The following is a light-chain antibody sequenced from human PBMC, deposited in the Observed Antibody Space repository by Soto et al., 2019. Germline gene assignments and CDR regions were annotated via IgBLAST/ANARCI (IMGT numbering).Light chain of an antibody. Sequence: DIQMTQSPSTLSGSVGDRVTITCRASQTISSWLAWYQQKPGKAPKLLIYKASTLKSGVPSRFSGSGSGTDFTLSISSQQPEDFAAHYCQQLNSYPRTFGQGTKV. CDR1: QTISSW. J-gene: IGKJ1*01. CDR2: KAS. V-gene: IGKV1-5*03. CDR3: QQLNSYPRT.